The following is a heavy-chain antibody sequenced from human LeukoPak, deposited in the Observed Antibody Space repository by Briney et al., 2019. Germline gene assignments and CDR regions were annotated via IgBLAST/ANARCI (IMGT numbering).Heavy chain of an antibody. V-gene: IGHV4-34*01. CDR2: INHSGST. J-gene: IGHJ4*02. CDR3: ALLGRRGFIIVAAGTDY. Sequence: SETLSLTCAVYGGSFSGYYWSWIRQPPGKGLEWIGEINHSGSTNYNPSLKSRVTISVDTSKNQFSLKLSSVTAADTAVYYCALLGRRGFIIVAAGTDYWGQGTLVTVSS. CDR1: GGSFSGYY. D-gene: IGHD6-13*01.